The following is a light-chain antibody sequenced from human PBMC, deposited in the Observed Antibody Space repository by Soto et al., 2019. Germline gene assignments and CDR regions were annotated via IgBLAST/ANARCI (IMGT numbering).Light chain of an antibody. CDR3: ASHTSSSGYV. Sequence: QSALTQPASVSGSPGQSITISCTGTNSDIGYYNFVSWYQQHPGKAPQLMIFEVSNRPSGVSTRFSGSKSGNTASLTISGLQAEDEAEYYCASHTSSSGYVFGGGTKVTVL. J-gene: IGLJ1*01. CDR2: EVS. CDR1: NSDIGYYNF. V-gene: IGLV2-14*01.